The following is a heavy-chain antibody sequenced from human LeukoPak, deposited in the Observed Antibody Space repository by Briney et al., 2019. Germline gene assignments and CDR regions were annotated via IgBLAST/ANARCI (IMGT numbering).Heavy chain of an antibody. CDR3: VGDLWIREELSYFDY. V-gene: IGHV3-33*01. J-gene: IGHJ4*02. D-gene: IGHD1-7*01. Sequence: GGSLRLSCTPSGFIFRNHGMHWVRQAPGKGLEWVAVIWYDGRNAYYADSVKGRFTISRDNSKNTLDLQMNSLGAEDTAFYYCVGDLWIREELSYFDYWGQGALATVSS. CDR1: GFIFRNHG. CDR2: IWYDGRNA.